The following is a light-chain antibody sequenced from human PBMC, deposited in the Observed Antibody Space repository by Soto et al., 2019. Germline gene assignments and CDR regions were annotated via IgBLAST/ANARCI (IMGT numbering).Light chain of an antibody. J-gene: IGKJ1*01. CDR3: QQYNNWPWT. Sequence: EIVMTQSPATLSVSPGDRATLSCRASESVTSSLAWYQQKPGQPPRLLIYAASTRATDVPARFSGGGSETEFTLTISSLQSEDFALYYCQQYNNWPWTFGQGTKVDIK. CDR1: ESVTSS. CDR2: AAS. V-gene: IGKV3-15*01.